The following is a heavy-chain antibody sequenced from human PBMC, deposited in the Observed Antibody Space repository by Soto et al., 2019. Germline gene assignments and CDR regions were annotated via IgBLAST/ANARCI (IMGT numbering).Heavy chain of an antibody. V-gene: IGHV4-34*01. J-gene: IGHJ4*02. Sequence: QVQLQQWGAGLLKPSETLSLTCAVNGGSLTGYYWSWIRQPPGKGLEWIGEIKDGGSTNYSPSLRSRVTISADTSKNQFSLRLKSVTAADTAVYFCARGQEGIVATHWDQGTLVTVSS. D-gene: IGHD5-12*01. CDR2: IKDGGST. CDR1: GGSLTGYY. CDR3: ARGQEGIVATH.